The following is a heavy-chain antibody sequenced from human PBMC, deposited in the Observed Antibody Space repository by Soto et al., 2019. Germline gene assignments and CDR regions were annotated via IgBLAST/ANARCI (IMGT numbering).Heavy chain of an antibody. J-gene: IGHJ4*02. Sequence: PSETLSLTCTVSGGSISSSSYYWGWIRQPPGKGLEWIGSIYYSGSTYYNPPLKSRVTISVDTSKNQFSLKLSSVTAADTAVYYCARQDIVLVPAAFDYWGQGTLVTVSS. V-gene: IGHV4-39*01. D-gene: IGHD2-2*01. CDR3: ARQDIVLVPAAFDY. CDR2: IYYSGST. CDR1: GGSISSSSYY.